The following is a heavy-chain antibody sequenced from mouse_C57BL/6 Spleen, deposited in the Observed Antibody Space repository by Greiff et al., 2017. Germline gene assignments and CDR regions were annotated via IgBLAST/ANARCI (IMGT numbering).Heavy chain of an antibody. CDR2: ISSGSSTI. Sequence: EVKVVESGGGLVKPGGSLKLSCAASGFTFSDYGMHWVRQAPEKGLEWVAYISSGSSTIYYADAVKGRFTISRDNAKNTLFLQRTSLRSEDTAMYYGARGYDYDEGYVDVWGTGTTVTVSS. V-gene: IGHV5-17*01. CDR1: GFTFSDYG. CDR3: ARGYDYDEGYVDV. J-gene: IGHJ1*03. D-gene: IGHD2-4*01.